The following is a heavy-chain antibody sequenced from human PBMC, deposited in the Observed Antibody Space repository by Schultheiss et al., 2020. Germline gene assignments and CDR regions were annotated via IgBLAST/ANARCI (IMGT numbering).Heavy chain of an antibody. CDR1: GFTFSSYW. V-gene: IGHV3-7*03. Sequence: GGSLRLSCAASGFTFSSYWMSWVRQAPGKGLEWVANIKQDGSEKYYVDSVKGRFTISRDNAKNSLYLQMNSLRAEDTAVYYCARCSGSPPGSYYYYYYMDVWGKGTTVTVSS. D-gene: IGHD3-10*02. J-gene: IGHJ6*03. CDR3: ARCSGSPPGSYYYYYYMDV. CDR2: IKQDGSEK.